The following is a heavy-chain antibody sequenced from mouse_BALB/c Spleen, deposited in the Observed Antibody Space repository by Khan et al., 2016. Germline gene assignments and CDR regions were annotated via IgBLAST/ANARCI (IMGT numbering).Heavy chain of an antibody. CDR3: ASYGNYPY. Sequence: VQLQQPGPELMKPGASVKISCKASGYSFTSYYMHWVKQSHGKSLEWIGYIDPFNGGTSYNQKFKGKATLTVDKSSSTAYMHLSSLTSEDSAVYYCASYGNYPYWGQGTLVTVSA. CDR1: GYSFTSYY. J-gene: IGHJ3*01. V-gene: IGHV1S135*01. CDR2: IDPFNGGT. D-gene: IGHD2-1*01.